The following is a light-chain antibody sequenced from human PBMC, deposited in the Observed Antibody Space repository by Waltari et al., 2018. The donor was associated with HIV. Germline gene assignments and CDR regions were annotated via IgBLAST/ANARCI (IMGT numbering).Light chain of an antibody. Sequence: SALTQPASVSGSPVQSITAPCPVTSRDGVSYTHVYWYQQHPGKAPKLMISDVTYRPSGVSNRFSGSKSGNTASLTISGLQAEDEADYYCISYTSSSTLVFGGGTKVTVL. V-gene: IGLV2-14*03. CDR1: SRDGVSYTH. CDR3: ISYTSSSTLV. CDR2: DVT. J-gene: IGLJ2*01.